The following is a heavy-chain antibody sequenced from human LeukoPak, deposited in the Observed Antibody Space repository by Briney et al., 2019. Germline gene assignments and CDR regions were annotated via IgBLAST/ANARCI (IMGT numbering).Heavy chain of an antibody. D-gene: IGHD1-26*01. CDR1: GFMFSSYG. Sequence: GGSLRLSCAASGFMFSSYGMHWVRQAPGKGLEWVAIISYDGSNKYYADSVKGRFTISRDNSKNTLYLQMNSLRAEDTAVYYCARLGFYSGSLQDAFDIWGQGTMVTVSS. CDR2: ISYDGSNK. V-gene: IGHV3-30*03. CDR3: ARLGFYSGSLQDAFDI. J-gene: IGHJ3*02.